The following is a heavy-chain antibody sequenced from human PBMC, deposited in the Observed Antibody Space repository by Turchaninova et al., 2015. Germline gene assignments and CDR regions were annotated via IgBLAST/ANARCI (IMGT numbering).Heavy chain of an antibody. CDR2: IYSSGGT. J-gene: IGHJ4*02. D-gene: IGHD2/OR15-2a*01. CDR3: ARHSSFYGNFDY. V-gene: IGHV4-39*01. CDR1: GGAISRSVFY. Sequence: QLLLQESGPGLVKPSETLSLSCLVSGGAISRSVFYRGWFRPPPGKGLEWIGSIYSSGGTYDNPSLKRRVTISVDTSKNQFSLKRTSVTAADTAVYYCARHSSFYGNFDYWGRGTLVTVSS.